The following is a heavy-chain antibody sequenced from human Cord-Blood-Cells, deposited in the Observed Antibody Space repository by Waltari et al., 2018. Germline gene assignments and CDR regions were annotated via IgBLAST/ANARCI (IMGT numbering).Heavy chain of an antibody. CDR3: ARGGSSSWYEYVPPEH. CDR1: AYSISSGSY. J-gene: IGHJ1*01. D-gene: IGHD6-13*01. V-gene: IGHV4-38-2*01. Sequence: VQLQESGPGLVKPSETLSLTCAVSAYSISSGSYWGWTRQPPGTGLEWIGSIYHSGSTYYNPSLKSRVTISVDTSKNQFSLKLSSVTAADTAVYYCARGGSSSWYEYVPPEHWGQGTLVTVSS. CDR2: IYHSGST.